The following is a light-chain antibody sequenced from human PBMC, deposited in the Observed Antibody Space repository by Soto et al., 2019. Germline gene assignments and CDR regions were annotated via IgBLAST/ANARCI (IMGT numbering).Light chain of an antibody. CDR2: HAS. J-gene: IGKJ1*01. Sequence: EIVMTQSPVSLSVSPGERATLSCRASQSVSTKLAWYQQKPGQAPRLLIYHASIRAAGIPARFSGSGSGTDFTLTISSLQPDDFATYYCQQYNSYSPWTFGQGTKVDIK. V-gene: IGKV3D-15*01. CDR1: QSVSTK. CDR3: QQYNSYSPWT.